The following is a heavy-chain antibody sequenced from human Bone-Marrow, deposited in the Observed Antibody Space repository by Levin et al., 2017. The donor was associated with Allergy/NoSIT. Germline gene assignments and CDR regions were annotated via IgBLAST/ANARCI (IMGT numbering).Heavy chain of an antibody. CDR1: GFTFSSYW. V-gene: IGHV3-74*01. Sequence: GGSLRLSCAASGFTFSSYWMHWVRQAPGKGLVWVSRINSDGSSTSYADSVKGRFTISRDNAKNTLYLQMNSLRAEDTAVYYCASAIRFLEWFVAFDIWGQGTMVTVSS. CDR3: ASAIRFLEWFVAFDI. D-gene: IGHD3-3*01. J-gene: IGHJ3*02. CDR2: INSDGSST.